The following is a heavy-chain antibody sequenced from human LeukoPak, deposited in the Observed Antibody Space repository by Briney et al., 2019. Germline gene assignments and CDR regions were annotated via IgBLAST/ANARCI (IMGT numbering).Heavy chain of an antibody. D-gene: IGHD5-12*01. CDR3: ARVERGYDPPHYYYYYMDV. V-gene: IGHV4-61*02. Sequence: SQTLSLTCTVSGGSISSGSYYWSWIRQPAGKGLEWIGRIYTSGSTNYNPSLKSRVTISVDTSKNQFSLKLSSVTAADTAVYYCARVERGYDPPHYYYYYMDVWGKGTTVTISS. J-gene: IGHJ6*03. CDR2: IYTSGST. CDR1: GGSISSGSYY.